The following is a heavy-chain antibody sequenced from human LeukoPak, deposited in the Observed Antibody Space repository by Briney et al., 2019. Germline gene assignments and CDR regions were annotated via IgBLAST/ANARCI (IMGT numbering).Heavy chain of an antibody. Sequence: SETLSLTCTVPGGSIISGSYYWSWIRQPPGKGLEWIGYIYYSGSTNYNPSLKSRVTISVDTSKNQFSLKLSSVTAADTAVYYCAGIVVVPASANWFDPWGQGTLVTVSS. CDR3: AGIVVVPASANWFDP. CDR1: GGSIISGSYY. V-gene: IGHV4-61*01. D-gene: IGHD2-2*01. CDR2: IYYSGST. J-gene: IGHJ5*02.